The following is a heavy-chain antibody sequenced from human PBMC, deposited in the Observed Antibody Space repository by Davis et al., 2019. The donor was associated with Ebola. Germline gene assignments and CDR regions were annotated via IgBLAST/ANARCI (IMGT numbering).Heavy chain of an antibody. CDR2: IWYDGSTK. V-gene: IGHV3-33*01. Sequence: GESLKISCAASGFTFSSYGMHWVRQAPGKGLEWVAFIWYDGSTKYYADSVKGRFTISRDNSKNTLYLQMNSLRAEDTAAYYCARDSYTYTDYWGQGTLVTVSS. CDR3: ARDSYTYTDY. J-gene: IGHJ4*02. D-gene: IGHD1-1*01. CDR1: GFTFSSYG.